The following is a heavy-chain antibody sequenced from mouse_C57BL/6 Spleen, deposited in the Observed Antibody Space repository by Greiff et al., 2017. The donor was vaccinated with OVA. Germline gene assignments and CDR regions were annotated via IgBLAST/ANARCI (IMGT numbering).Heavy chain of an antibody. V-gene: IGHV2-2*01. CDR3: ALDSSGYVGY. J-gene: IGHJ2*01. D-gene: IGHD3-2*02. CDR1: GFSLTSYG. CDR2: IWSGGST. Sequence: VQLQQSGPGLVQPSQSLSITCTVSGFSLTSYGVHWVRQSPGKGLEWLGVIWSGGSTDYNAAFISRLSISKDNSKSQVFLKMNSLQADDTAIYYCALDSSGYVGYWGQGTTLTVAS.